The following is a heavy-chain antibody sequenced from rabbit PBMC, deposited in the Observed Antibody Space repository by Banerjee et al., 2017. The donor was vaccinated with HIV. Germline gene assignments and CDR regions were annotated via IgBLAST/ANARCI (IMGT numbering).Heavy chain of an antibody. CDR1: EFSFSSRCY. D-gene: IGHD2-1*01. CDR2: IYAGSSGNT. V-gene: IGHV1S45*01. CDR3: ARLDSYDDYADYPYYFNL. Sequence: QEQLEESGGDLVKPEGSLTLTCTASEFSFSSRCYMCWVRQAPGKGLEWIACIYAGSSGNTYYASWAKGRFTISKTSSTTVTLQMTSLTAADTATYFCARLDSYDDYADYPYYFNLWGPGTLVTVS. J-gene: IGHJ4*01.